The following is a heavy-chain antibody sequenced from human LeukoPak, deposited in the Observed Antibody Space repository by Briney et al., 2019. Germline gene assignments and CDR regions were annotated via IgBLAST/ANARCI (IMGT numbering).Heavy chain of an antibody. Sequence: GESLKISCKTSGYNFTTFWIGWVRQMPGKSLEWMGIIYPGDSDTRYSPSFQGQVTISADKSINTVYLHWISLKASDTAMYYCASFHISGKSYNGLHYWGQGTLVTVSS. CDR1: GYNFTTFW. CDR3: ASFHISGKSYNGLHY. V-gene: IGHV5-51*01. CDR2: IYPGDSDT. D-gene: IGHD3-10*01. J-gene: IGHJ4*02.